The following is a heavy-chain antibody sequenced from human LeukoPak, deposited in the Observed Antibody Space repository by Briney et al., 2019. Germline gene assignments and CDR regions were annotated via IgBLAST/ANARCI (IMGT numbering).Heavy chain of an antibody. V-gene: IGHV3-30*04. CDR1: GFTFGDYA. CDR2: ISYDGSNK. D-gene: IGHD6-13*01. Sequence: GGSLRLSCTASGFTFGDYAMSWVRQAPGKGLEWVAVISYDGSNKYYADSVKGRFTISRDNSKNTLYLQMNSLRAEDTAVYYCAKAPPPARVISAGSLDYWGQGTLVTVSS. J-gene: IGHJ4*02. CDR3: AKAPPPARVISAGSLDY.